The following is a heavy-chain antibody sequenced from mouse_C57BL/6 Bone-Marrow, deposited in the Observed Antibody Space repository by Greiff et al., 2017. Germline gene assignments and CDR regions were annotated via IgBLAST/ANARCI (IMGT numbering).Heavy chain of an antibody. D-gene: IGHD1-1*01. J-gene: IGHJ2*01. CDR1: GYAFSSSW. V-gene: IGHV1-82*01. CDR3: ARVYYYGSSYDY. CDR2: IYPGDGDT. Sequence: QVQLQQSGPELVKPGASVTISCKAFGYAFSSSWMNWVKQRPGKGLEWIGRIYPGDGDTNYNGKFKGKATLTADKSSSTAYMQLSSLTSEDSAVYFCARVYYYGSSYDYWGQGTTLTVSS.